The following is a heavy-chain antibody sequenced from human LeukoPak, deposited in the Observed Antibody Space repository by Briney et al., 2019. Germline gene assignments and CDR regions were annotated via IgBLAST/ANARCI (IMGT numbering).Heavy chain of an antibody. J-gene: IGHJ4*02. Sequence: ASVKVSCKASGYTFTGYYMHWVRQAPGQGLEWMGWINPNSGGTNYAQKFQGRVTMTRDTSISTAYMELSRLRSDDTAVYYCARQYSSSWSPNYYFDYWGQGTLVTVSS. CDR2: INPNSGGT. CDR3: ARQYSSSWSPNYYFDY. V-gene: IGHV1-2*02. CDR1: GYTFTGYY. D-gene: IGHD6-13*01.